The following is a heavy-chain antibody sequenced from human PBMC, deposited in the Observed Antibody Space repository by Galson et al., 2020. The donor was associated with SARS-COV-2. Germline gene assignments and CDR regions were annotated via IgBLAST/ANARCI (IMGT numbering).Heavy chain of an antibody. D-gene: IGHD2-15*01. V-gene: IGHV4-34*01. CDR2: INHSGST. Sequence: SETLSLTCAVYGGSFSGYYWTWIRQPPGKGLEWIGEINHSGSTSYNPSLKSRVTISLDIFKNQFSLKVTSVTAADTAVYYCARRGGIDYWGQGTLVTVSS. CDR1: GGSFSGYY. CDR3: ARRGGIDY. J-gene: IGHJ4*02.